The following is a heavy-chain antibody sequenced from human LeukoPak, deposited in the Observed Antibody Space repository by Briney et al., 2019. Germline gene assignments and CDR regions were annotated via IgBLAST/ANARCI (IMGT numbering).Heavy chain of an antibody. CDR2: ISLTGRT. D-gene: IGHD1-26*01. CDR3: TRESGPYCPFGY. V-gene: IGHV4-4*02. Sequence: SGTLSLTCGVSGGSITSTNWWSWVRQPPGQGLEWIGEISLTGRTNYNPSLIGRVIISLDESRNQLSLTLTSVTAADTAMYYCTRESGPYCPFGYWGQGTLVVVPS. J-gene: IGHJ4*02. CDR1: GGSITSTNW.